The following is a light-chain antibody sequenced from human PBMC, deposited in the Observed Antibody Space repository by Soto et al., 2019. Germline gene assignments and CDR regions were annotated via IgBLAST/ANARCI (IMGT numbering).Light chain of an antibody. J-gene: IGKJ2*01. V-gene: IGKV4-1*01. CDR3: QQYYSTTPT. CDR2: WAS. CDR1: QSVLYSSNNKNY. Sequence: DIVMTQSPDSLAVSPGERATINCKSSQSVLYSSNNKNYLAWYQQKPGQPPKMVIYWASTRESGVPDRFSGSGSGTDFTLTISSLQAEDVAVYYCQQYYSTTPTFGQGTKLEIK.